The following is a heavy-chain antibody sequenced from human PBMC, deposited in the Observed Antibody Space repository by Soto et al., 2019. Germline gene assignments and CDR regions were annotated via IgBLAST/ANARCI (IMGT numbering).Heavy chain of an antibody. CDR2: ISGSGGST. J-gene: IGHJ4*02. CDR3: AKGPYYDILTGYGYFDY. Sequence: PGGSLRLSCAASGFTFSSYAMSWVLQAPGKGLEWVSAISGSGGSTYYADSVKGRFTISRDNSKNTLYLQMNSLRAEDTAVYYCAKGPYYDILTGYGYFDYWGQGTLVPVSS. V-gene: IGHV3-23*01. D-gene: IGHD3-9*01. CDR1: GFTFSSYA.